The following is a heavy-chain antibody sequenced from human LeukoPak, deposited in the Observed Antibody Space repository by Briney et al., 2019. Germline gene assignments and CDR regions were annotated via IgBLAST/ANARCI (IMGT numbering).Heavy chain of an antibody. D-gene: IGHD6-13*01. V-gene: IGHV3-21*01. CDR1: GFTFSSYS. CDR2: ISSSSSYI. Sequence: TGGSLRLSCAASGFTFSSYSMNWVRQAPGKGLEWVSSISSSSSYIYYADSVKGRFTISRDNAKNSLYLQMNSLRAEDTAVYYCARVHRNSSSWLPYYYYYMDVWGKGTTVTVSS. CDR3: ARVHRNSSSWLPYYYYYMDV. J-gene: IGHJ6*03.